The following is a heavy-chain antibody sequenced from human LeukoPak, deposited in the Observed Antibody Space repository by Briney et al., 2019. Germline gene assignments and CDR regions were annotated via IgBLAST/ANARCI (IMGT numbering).Heavy chain of an antibody. V-gene: IGHV1-18*01. D-gene: IGHD3-3*01. J-gene: IGHJ5*02. CDR2: ISAYNGNT. CDR1: GYTFTSYG. CDR3: ARDSRYYDFWSGYYTGFHGWFDP. Sequence: ASVKVSCKASGYTFTSYGISWVRQAPGQGLEWMGWISAYNGNTNYAQKLQGRVTMTTDTSTSTAYMELRSLRSDDTAAYYCARDSRYYDFWSGYYTGFHGWFDPWGQGTLVTVSS.